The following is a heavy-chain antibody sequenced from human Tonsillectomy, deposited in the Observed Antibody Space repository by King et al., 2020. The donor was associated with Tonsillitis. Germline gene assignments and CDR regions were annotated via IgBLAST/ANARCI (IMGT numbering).Heavy chain of an antibody. Sequence: QLVQSGSEVKKPGSSVNGSCKASGDTVINYGFNWVRQAPGQGLEWMGGIIPISGATNYAPKFQGRVTISADESSSTAYLELSSLRSEDTAVYYCASTRTSRIFGVVIIDSSFDYWGQGTLVTVSS. V-gene: IGHV1-69*01. D-gene: IGHD3-3*02. CDR2: IIPISGAT. J-gene: IGHJ4*02. CDR3: ASTRTSRIFGVVIIDSSFDY. CDR1: GDTVINYG.